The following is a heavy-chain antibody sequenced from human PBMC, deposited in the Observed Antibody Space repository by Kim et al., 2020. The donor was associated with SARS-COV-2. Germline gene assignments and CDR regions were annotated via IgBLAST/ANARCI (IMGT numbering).Heavy chain of an antibody. D-gene: IGHD3-10*01. CDR2: ITGSGGDT. V-gene: IGHV3-23*01. J-gene: IGHJ6*02. Sequence: GGSLRLSCAGSGFTFNSYAMSWVRQAPGKGLEWVSTITGSGGDTYYAASVKGRFTISRDNSKNTLYLQMNSLRADDTTVYFCAKREVSVGFYGMDGWGQGTTGTVSS. CDR3: AKREVSVGFYGMDG. CDR1: GFTFNSYA.